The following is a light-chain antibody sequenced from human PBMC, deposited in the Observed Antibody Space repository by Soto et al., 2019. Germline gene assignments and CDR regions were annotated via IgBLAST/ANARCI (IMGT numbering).Light chain of an antibody. V-gene: IGKV1-39*01. CDR3: QKYNSPPRT. CDR1: HNIRNS. J-gene: IGKJ1*01. Sequence: DIQMTQSPSSLSASVGDRVTITCRASHNIRNSLNWYQQKPGKAPKFLIYASSSLQSGVPSRFSGSASGTDFTLTISSLQPEDVATYFCQKYNSPPRTFGQGTKVDIK. CDR2: ASS.